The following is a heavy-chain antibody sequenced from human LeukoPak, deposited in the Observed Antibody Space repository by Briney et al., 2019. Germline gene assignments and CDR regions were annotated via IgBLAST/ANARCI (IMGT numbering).Heavy chain of an antibody. CDR1: GYTFTSYG. D-gene: IGHD1-20*01. CDR2: ISAYNGNT. Sequence: ASVKVSCKASGYTFTSYGISWVRQAPGQGLEWMGWISAYNGNTNYAQKLQGRVTMTTDTSTGTAYMELRSLRSDDTAVYYCARDPGITGTEGFDPWGQGTLVTVSS. J-gene: IGHJ5*02. CDR3: ARDPGITGTEGFDP. V-gene: IGHV1-18*01.